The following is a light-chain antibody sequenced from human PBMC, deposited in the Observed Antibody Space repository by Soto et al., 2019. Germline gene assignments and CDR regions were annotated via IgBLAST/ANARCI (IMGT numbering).Light chain of an antibody. V-gene: IGKV1-33*01. Sequence: DLQMTQSPYSLSASVGDRVTITCQASQDIRKCLNWYQQQPGNAPTLLIFEVSDLQRGVPSRFSGSRSGTDFTFTISSLQPEDVATYYCQQCDSVPITFGGGTKVDIK. J-gene: IGKJ4*01. CDR3: QQCDSVPIT. CDR1: QDIRKC. CDR2: EVS.